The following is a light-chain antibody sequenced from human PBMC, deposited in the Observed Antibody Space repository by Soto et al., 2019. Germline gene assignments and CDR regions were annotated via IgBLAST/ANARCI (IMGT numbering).Light chain of an antibody. V-gene: IGKV3-15*01. J-gene: IGKJ1*01. CDR2: GAS. Sequence: EIVMTQSPATLSVSPGETATLSCRASQSVSTSLAWYQQKPGQAPRLLISGASTRATRVPARFSGSGSETEFTLTISSPQCEDFAVYYCQQYNNWWTFGQGTKVEIK. CDR1: QSVSTS. CDR3: QQYNNWWT.